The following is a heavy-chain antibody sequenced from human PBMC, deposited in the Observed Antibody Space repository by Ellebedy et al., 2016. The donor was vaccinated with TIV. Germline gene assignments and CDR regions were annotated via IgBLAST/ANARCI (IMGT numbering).Heavy chain of an antibody. CDR2: MYPGDSDP. D-gene: IGHD5-24*01. CDR1: GYSFTSYW. CDR3: ARQGWLQLEDSFEI. Sequence: KVSCKASGYSFTSYWIAWVRQMPGKGLEWMASMYPGDSDPRYSPSFQGQVTISADKSISTAYLQWSSLKASDTAMYYCARQGWLQLEDSFEIWGQGTMVTVSS. J-gene: IGHJ3*02. V-gene: IGHV5-51*01.